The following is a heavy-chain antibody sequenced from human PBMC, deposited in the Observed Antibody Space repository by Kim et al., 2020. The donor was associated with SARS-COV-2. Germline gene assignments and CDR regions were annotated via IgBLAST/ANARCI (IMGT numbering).Heavy chain of an antibody. V-gene: IGHV4-39*01. CDR1: GGSITSSGSY. CDR2: VSHTGTT. D-gene: IGHD5-18*01. CDR3: ARRTRWTARGWGYNMDV. J-gene: IGHJ6*02. Sequence: SETLSLTCTVSGGSITSSGSYWVWLRQTPGKGLEHIATVSHTGTTYYNPLLKSRVTISVDTSKNQFSLRVTSVTATDTALYYCARRTRWTARGWGYNMDVWGQGTTVTVSS.